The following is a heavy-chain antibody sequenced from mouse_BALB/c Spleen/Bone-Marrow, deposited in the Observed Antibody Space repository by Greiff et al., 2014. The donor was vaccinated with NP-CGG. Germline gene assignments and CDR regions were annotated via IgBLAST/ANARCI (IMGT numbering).Heavy chain of an antibody. D-gene: IGHD4-1*01. J-gene: IGHJ2*01. CDR2: INPNNGGT. V-gene: IGHV1S81*02. Sequence: VQLQQSGAELVKPGTSVKLSCKASGYTFTTYYMYWVKQGPGQGLEWIGEINPNNGGTNFKEKFKSKATLTVDKSSSTAYMQLSSLTSEDSAVYYCTRGRTWDFDHWGQGTTLTVSS. CDR3: TRGRTWDFDH. CDR1: GYTFTTYY.